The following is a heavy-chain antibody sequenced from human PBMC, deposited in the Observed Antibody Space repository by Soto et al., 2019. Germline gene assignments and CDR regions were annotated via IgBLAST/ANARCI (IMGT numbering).Heavy chain of an antibody. CDR3: ATLPLYCSSTSCPVSWFDP. V-gene: IGHV1-24*01. CDR1: GYTLTELS. J-gene: IGHJ5*02. Sequence: GASVKVSCKVSGYTLTELSMYWVRQAPGKGLEWMGGFDPEDGETIYAQKFQGRVTMTEDTSTDTAYMELSSLRSEDTAVYYCATLPLYCSSTSCPVSWFDPWGQGTLVTVSS. D-gene: IGHD2-2*01. CDR2: FDPEDGET.